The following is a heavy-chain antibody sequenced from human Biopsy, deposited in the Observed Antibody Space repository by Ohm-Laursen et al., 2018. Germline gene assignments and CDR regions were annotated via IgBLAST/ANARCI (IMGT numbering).Heavy chain of an antibody. J-gene: IGHJ2*01. Sequence: SETLSLTCTVSGGSINSYYWSWMRQPAGKGLEWIGRLFTSGTTNYSPSLNNRVTMSVDTSKNQFSLRLTSVTAADTAVYYCARDRGYYSDRTVPGYFDLWGRGTLVTVSS. CDR1: GGSINSYY. D-gene: IGHD3-22*01. V-gene: IGHV4-4*07. CDR2: LFTSGTT. CDR3: ARDRGYYSDRTVPGYFDL.